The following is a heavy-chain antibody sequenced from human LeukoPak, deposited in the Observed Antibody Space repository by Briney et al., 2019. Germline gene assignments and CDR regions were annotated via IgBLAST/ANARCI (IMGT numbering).Heavy chain of an antibody. CDR3: AREGRRYCTNGVCYRDY. CDR2: IWYDGSNK. V-gene: IGHV3-33*08. CDR1: GFTFSSYA. Sequence: GGSLRLSCAASGFTFSSYAMHWVRQAPGKGLEWVAIIWYDGSNKYYADSVKGRFTISRDNSKNTLYLQMNSLRAEDTAVYYCAREGRRYCTNGVCYRDYWGQGTLVTVSS. J-gene: IGHJ4*02. D-gene: IGHD2-8*01.